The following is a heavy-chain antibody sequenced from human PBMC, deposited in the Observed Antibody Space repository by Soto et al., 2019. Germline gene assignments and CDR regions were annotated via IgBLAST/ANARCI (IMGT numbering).Heavy chain of an antibody. CDR2: ISYDGSNK. CDR3: AKDYYDSSGFFDY. V-gene: IGHV3-30*18. J-gene: IGHJ4*02. Sequence: PGGSLRLSCAASGFNFSSYCMHWVRQAPGKGLEWVAVISYDGSNKYYADSVKGRFTISRDNSKNTLYLQMNSLRAEDTAVYYCAKDYYDSSGFFDYWGQGTLVTVSS. CDR1: GFNFSSYC. D-gene: IGHD3-22*01.